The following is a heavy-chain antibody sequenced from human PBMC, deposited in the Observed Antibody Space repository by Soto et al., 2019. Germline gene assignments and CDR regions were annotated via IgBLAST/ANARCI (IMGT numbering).Heavy chain of an antibody. J-gene: IGHJ6*02. V-gene: IGHV3-23*01. CDR2: ISASGGTT. Sequence: PGGSLRLSCAASGFTFRSYAMNWVRQAPGKGLEWVSAISASGGTTYCADSVKGRFTISRDNSKNTLYLQMNSLRAEDTAVYYCAKDLGNYYYDSSGYSSYGMDVWGQGTTVTVSS. CDR3: AKDLGNYYYDSSGYSSYGMDV. D-gene: IGHD3-22*01. CDR1: GFTFRSYA.